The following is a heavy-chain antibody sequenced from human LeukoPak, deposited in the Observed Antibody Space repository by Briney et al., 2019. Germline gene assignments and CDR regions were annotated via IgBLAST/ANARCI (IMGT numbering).Heavy chain of an antibody. CDR2: ISWNSGSI. D-gene: IGHD2-15*01. Sequence: GGSLRLSCAASGFTFDDYAMHWVRQAPGKGLEWVSGISWNSGSIGYADSVKGRFTISRDNAKNSLYLQMNSLRAEDMALYYCAKSRLPVHGRGYYYCMDVWGKGTTVTVSS. CDR1: GFTFDDYA. J-gene: IGHJ6*03. CDR3: AKSRLPVHGRGYYYCMDV. V-gene: IGHV3-9*03.